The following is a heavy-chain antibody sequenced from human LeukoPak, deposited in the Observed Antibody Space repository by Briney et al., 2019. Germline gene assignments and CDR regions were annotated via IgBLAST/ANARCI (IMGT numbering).Heavy chain of an antibody. CDR1: GYTFTGYY. D-gene: IGHD6-13*01. J-gene: IGHJ4*02. CDR2: INPNSGGT. V-gene: IGHV1-2*02. Sequence: ASVKVSCKASGYTFTGYYTHWVRQAPGQGLEWMGWINPNSGGTNYAQKFQGRVTMTRDTSISTAYMELSRLRSDDTAVYYCARTGYSSSWAVDYWGQGTLVTVSS. CDR3: ARTGYSSSWAVDY.